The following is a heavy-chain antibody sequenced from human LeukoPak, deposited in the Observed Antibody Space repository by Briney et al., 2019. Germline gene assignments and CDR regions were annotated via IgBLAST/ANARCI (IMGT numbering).Heavy chain of an antibody. Sequence: SETLSLTCTVSGGSISSGSYYWSWIRQPAGKGLEWIGRIYTSGSTNYNPSLKSRVTISVDTSKNQFSLKLSSVTAADTAVYYCARESPLGVQPYDILTGTRVRYFDYWGQGTLVTVSS. CDR2: IYTSGST. CDR1: GGSISSGSYY. J-gene: IGHJ4*02. CDR3: ARESPLGVQPYDILTGTRVRYFDY. D-gene: IGHD3-9*01. V-gene: IGHV4-61*02.